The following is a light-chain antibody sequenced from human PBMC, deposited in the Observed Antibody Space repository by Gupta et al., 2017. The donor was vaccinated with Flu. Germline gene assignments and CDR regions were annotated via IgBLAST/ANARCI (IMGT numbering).Light chain of an antibody. CDR2: ATF. CDR3: QQDGDSVPSA. V-gene: IGKV3-20*01. J-gene: IGKJ2*01. CDR1: QSGDRNS. Sequence: PGARATMSCRASQSGDRNSLAWYKHKAGQAPRLLIYATFSRATDIPDRFSGGGYGRDFTLTISRREQEDFAVYYCQQDGDSVPSAFGQGTKMEI.